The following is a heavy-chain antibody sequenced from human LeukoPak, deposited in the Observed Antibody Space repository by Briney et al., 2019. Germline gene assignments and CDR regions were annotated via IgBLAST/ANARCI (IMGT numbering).Heavy chain of an antibody. J-gene: IGHJ4*02. Sequence: SETLSLTCTVSGGSISSGSYYWAWIRQPPGKGLEWIGSIYYSGSTYYNPSLESRVTISVDTSKNQFSLKLSSVSAADTAIYYCARDRQQLVRGDHFDFWGQGTLVTVSS. CDR2: IYYSGST. CDR3: ARDRQQLVRGDHFDF. V-gene: IGHV4-39*07. CDR1: GGSISSGSYY. D-gene: IGHD6-13*01.